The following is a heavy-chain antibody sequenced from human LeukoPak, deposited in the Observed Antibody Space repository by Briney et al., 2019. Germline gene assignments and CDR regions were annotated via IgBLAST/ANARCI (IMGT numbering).Heavy chain of an antibody. J-gene: IGHJ6*03. D-gene: IGHD1-1*01. CDR2: IIPILGIA. CDR3: ASERLGYYYMDV. CDR1: GGTFSSYT. V-gene: IGHV1-69*10. Sequence: SVKVSCKASGGTFSSYTISWVRQAPGQGLEWMGRIIPILGIANYAQKFQGRVTITTDKSTSTAYMELSSLRSEDTAVYYCASERLGYYYMDVWGKGTTVTVSS.